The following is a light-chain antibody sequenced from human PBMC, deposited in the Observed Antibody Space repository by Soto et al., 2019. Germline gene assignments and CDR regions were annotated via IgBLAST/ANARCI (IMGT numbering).Light chain of an antibody. CDR3: QQFGVTRWA. CDR1: QSVTSSY. J-gene: IGKJ1*01. Sequence: EIVLTQSPGTLSLSPGERATLSCRASQSVTSSYIAWYQQKPGQAPRLLIYGASNRATGIPDRFSGSGSGTCFTLMISRLETEDFAVYYCQQFGVTRWAFGQGTKV. CDR2: GAS. V-gene: IGKV3-20*01.